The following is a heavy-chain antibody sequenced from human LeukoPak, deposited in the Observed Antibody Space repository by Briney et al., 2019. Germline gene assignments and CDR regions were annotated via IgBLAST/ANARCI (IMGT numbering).Heavy chain of an antibody. V-gene: IGHV4-39*02. CDR2: IYYTGTT. Sequence: SETLSLTCTVSGGSISSSSYYWGWIRQPPGKGLEWIGTIYYTGTTYYNPSLKSRVTISVDTSKNQFSLKLSSVTAADTAVYYCARDTMVRGNMDVWGKGTTVTVSS. J-gene: IGHJ6*03. D-gene: IGHD3-10*01. CDR1: GGSISSSSYY. CDR3: ARDTMVRGNMDV.